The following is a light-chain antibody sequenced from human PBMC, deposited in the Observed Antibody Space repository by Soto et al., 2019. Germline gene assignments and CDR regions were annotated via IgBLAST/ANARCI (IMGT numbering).Light chain of an antibody. CDR1: QSVSSY. J-gene: IGKJ1*01. Sequence: EVVLTQSPATLSLSPGERATLSCRASQSVSSYLAWYQQKPGQPPRLLIYDASNRATGIPARFSGSGSGKDFTLTISSLEPEDFAVYYCQQRTNWPWTFGQGTRWIS. CDR3: QQRTNWPWT. CDR2: DAS. V-gene: IGKV3-11*01.